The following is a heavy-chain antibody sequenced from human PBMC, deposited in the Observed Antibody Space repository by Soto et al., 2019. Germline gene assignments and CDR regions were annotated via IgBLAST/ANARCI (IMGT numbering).Heavy chain of an antibody. CDR2: VYYTGST. CDR1: GGFISGSC. V-gene: IGHV4-59*01. D-gene: IGHD6-19*01. Sequence: SETLSLTCSVSGGFISGSCWSWIRQSPGKGLEWLGYVYYTGSTNYSPSLRSRVSISVDTSKNEFSLRLSSVTAADTAVYFCARSVAVPGAHIDHWGHATQATVXS. CDR3: ARSVAVPGAHIDH. J-gene: IGHJ4*01.